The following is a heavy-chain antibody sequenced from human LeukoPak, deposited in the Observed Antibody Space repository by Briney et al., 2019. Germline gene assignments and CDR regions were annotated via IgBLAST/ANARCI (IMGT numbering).Heavy chain of an antibody. J-gene: IGHJ4*02. Sequence: GGSLRLSCAASGFTFSSHWMHWVRQAPGKGLVWVSRINSDGSSISYADSVKGRFTISRDNVKNTLYLQMDSLRAEDTAVYYCARVISAAAYIDYWGQGTLVTVSS. D-gene: IGHD6-13*01. CDR1: GFTFSSHW. CDR3: ARVISAAAYIDY. V-gene: IGHV3-74*01. CDR2: INSDGSSI.